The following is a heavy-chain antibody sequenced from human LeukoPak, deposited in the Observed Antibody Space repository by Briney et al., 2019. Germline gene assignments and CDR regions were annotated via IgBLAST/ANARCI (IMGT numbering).Heavy chain of an antibody. V-gene: IGHV4-39*01. Sequence: PSETLSLTCTVSGGSISSSSYYWGWIRQPPGKGLEWIGSIYYSGSNYYNPSLKSRVTISVHTSKNQFSLKLSSVTAADTAVYYCARGMGFDPWGQGTLVTVSS. J-gene: IGHJ5*02. CDR2: IYYSGSN. D-gene: IGHD5-24*01. CDR1: GGSISSSSYY. CDR3: ARGMGFDP.